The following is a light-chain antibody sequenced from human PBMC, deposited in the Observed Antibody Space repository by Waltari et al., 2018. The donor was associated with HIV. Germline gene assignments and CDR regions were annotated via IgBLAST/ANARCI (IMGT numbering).Light chain of an antibody. V-gene: IGKV3-15*01. CDR2: GAS. J-gene: IGKJ1*01. Sequence: EIVMTQSPATLSVSPGERATLSCRASQSVGSSLAWYQQKPGQAPRLLICGASTRATGIPARFSGSGSGTEFTLSISSLQSEDFAVYYCQKYNNWPSWTFGQGTKVEIK. CDR3: QKYNNWPSWT. CDR1: QSVGSS.